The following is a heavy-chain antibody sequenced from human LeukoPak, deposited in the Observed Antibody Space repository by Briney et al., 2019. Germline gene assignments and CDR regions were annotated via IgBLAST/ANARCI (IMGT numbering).Heavy chain of an antibody. CDR1: GGSISSSSYY. CDR2: IYYSGST. D-gene: IGHD5-18*01. J-gene: IGHJ6*03. Sequence: SETLSLTCTVSGGSISSSSYYWGWIRQPPGKGLEWIGSIYYSGSTYYNPSLKSRVTISVDTSKNQFSLKLSSVTAADTAMYYCARGVSRGYSYGRYYMDVWGKGTTVTVSS. CDR3: ARGVSRGYSYGRYYMDV. V-gene: IGHV4-39*07.